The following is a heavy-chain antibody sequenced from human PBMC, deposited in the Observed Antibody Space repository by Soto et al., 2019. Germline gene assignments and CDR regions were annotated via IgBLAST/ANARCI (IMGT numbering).Heavy chain of an antibody. CDR3: ATVFGL. Sequence: EVQLVESGGGLVQPGGSLRVSCAASGFTLRSHRIHWVRQVPGKGLEWVSRIDTAGGGTSYADSVKGRFTISTDNAKNTVNLEMKGRRGEDTAVYYCATVFGLWGQGTLVTVSS. CDR1: GFTLRSHR. CDR2: IDTAGGGT. D-gene: IGHD3-16*01. V-gene: IGHV3-74*01. J-gene: IGHJ4*02.